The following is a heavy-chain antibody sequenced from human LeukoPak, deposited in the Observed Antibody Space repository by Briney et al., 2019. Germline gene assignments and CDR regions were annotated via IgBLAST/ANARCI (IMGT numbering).Heavy chain of an antibody. Sequence: ASVKVSCKASGSTFIDYYIHWVRQAPGQGLEWMGWINPYSGGTNYAQKFQGRVTMTRDMSISTAYMELNSLRSDDTAVYYCARLGLTVTSDIDWWGQGTLVTVSS. D-gene: IGHD4-17*01. CDR1: GSTFIDYY. V-gene: IGHV1-2*02. J-gene: IGHJ4*02. CDR3: ARLGLTVTSDIDW. CDR2: INPYSGGT.